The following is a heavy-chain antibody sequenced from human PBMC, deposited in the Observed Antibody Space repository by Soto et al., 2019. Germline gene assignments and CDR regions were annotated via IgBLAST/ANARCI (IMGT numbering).Heavy chain of an antibody. CDR3: AKDPSHGSGSYLDY. CDR2: IWYDGSNK. V-gene: IGHV3-33*06. J-gene: IGHJ4*02. D-gene: IGHD3-10*01. CDR1: GFTFSNYG. Sequence: GWSLRLSCAASGFTFSNYGMHWVRQAPGKGLEWVAVIWYDGSNKYYADSVKGRFTISRDNSKNTLFVQMNSLRAEDTAVYYCAKDPSHGSGSYLDYWGQGTLVTVSS.